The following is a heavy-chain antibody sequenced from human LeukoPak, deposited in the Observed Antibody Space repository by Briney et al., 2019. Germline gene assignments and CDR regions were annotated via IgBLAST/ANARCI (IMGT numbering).Heavy chain of an antibody. Sequence: SVKVSCKASGGTFSSYAISWVRQAPGQGLEWMGGIIPIFGTANYAQKFQGRVTITADESTSTAYMELSSLRSEDTAVYYCASGDDYGDYHFDYWGQGTPVTVSS. CDR2: IIPIFGTA. J-gene: IGHJ4*02. D-gene: IGHD4-17*01. CDR3: ASGDDYGDYHFDY. V-gene: IGHV1-69*13. CDR1: GGTFSSYA.